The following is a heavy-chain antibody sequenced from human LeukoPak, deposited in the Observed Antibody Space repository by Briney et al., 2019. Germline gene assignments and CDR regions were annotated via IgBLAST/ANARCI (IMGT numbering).Heavy chain of an antibody. CDR2: IYYSGST. CDR3: ARANTAQAYYYGVDV. Sequence: PSETLSLTCTVSGGSISSYYWSWIRQPPGKGLEWIGYIYYSGSTNYNPSLKSRVTISVDTSKNQFSLKLSSVTAADTAVYYCARANTAQAYYYGVDVWGQETTVTVSS. D-gene: IGHD5-18*01. CDR1: GGSISSYY. V-gene: IGHV4-59*01. J-gene: IGHJ6*02.